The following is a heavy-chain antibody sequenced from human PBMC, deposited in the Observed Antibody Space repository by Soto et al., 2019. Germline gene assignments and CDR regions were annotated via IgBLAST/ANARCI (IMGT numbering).Heavy chain of an antibody. CDR1: GGSLSSGGYY. J-gene: IGHJ4*02. V-gene: IGHV4-31*11. Sequence: SETLSLTCAVSGGSLSSGGYYWVWIRHHPGKGLEWIGYIYYSGSTYYNPSLKSRVTISVDTSKNQFSLKLSSVTAADTAVYYCARVTTVTYFDYWGQGTLVTVS. D-gene: IGHD4-17*01. CDR3: ARVTTVTYFDY. CDR2: IYYSGST.